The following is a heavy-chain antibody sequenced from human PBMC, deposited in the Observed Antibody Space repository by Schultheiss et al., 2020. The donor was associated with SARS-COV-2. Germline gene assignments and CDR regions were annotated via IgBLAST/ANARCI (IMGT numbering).Heavy chain of an antibody. J-gene: IGHJ4*02. D-gene: IGHD5-18*01. V-gene: IGHV1-2*04. Sequence: ASVKVSCKASGYTFTGYYMHWVRQAPGQGLEWMGWINPNSGGTNYAQKFQGWVTMTRDTSISTAYMELSRLRSDDTAVYYCAKPDTALVKGFDYWGQGTLVTVSS. CDR2: INPNSGGT. CDR3: AKPDTALVKGFDY. CDR1: GYTFTGYY.